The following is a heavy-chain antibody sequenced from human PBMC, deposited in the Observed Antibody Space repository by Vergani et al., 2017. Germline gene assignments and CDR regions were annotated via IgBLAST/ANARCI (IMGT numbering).Heavy chain of an antibody. CDR2: IWYDGSNK. CDR1: GFTFSSYG. V-gene: IGHV3-33*01. CDR3: ARDRSHYDYYCMDV. D-gene: IGHD1-26*01. Sequence: QVQLVKSGGGVVQPGRSRRLSCAASGFTFSSYGMHWVRQAPGKVLEGVAVIWYDGSNKYYADSVKGRFTISRDNSKNTLYRQMNSLRAEYTAVYYCARDRSHYDYYCMDVWGQGTTVTVSS. J-gene: IGHJ6*02.